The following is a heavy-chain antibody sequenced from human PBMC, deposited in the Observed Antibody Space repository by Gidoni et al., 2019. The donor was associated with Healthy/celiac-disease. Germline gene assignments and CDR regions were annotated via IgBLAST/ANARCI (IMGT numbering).Heavy chain of an antibody. V-gene: IGHV1-2*02. Sequence: QVQLVQSGAEVKKPGASVKVSCKASGYTFTGYYMHWVRQAPGQGLEWMGWINPNSGGTNYAQKFQGRVTMTRDTSISTAYMELSRLRSDDTAVYYCAREGGYCSGGSCYALDYWGQGTLVTVSS. D-gene: IGHD2-15*01. CDR3: AREGGYCSGGSCYALDY. CDR2: INPNSGGT. CDR1: GYTFTGYY. J-gene: IGHJ4*02.